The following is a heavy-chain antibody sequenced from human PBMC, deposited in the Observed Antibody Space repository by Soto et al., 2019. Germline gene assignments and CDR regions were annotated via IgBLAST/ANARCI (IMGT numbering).Heavy chain of an antibody. CDR1: GGSFSGYY. V-gene: IGHV4-34*01. CDR2: INHSGST. J-gene: IGHJ4*02. CDR3: AQAGYCSGGSCYPGVDY. Sequence: QVQLQQWGAGLLKPSETLSLTCAVYGGSFSGYYWSWIRQPPGKGLEWIGEINHSGSTNYNPSLTSRLTIPVDTSKNQFSLKLSSVTAADTAVYYCAQAGYCSGGSCYPGVDYWGQGTLVTVSS. D-gene: IGHD2-15*01.